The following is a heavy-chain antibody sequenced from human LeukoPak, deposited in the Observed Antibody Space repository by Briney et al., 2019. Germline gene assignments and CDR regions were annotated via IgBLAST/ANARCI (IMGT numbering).Heavy chain of an antibody. CDR2: ISGSGGST. CDR1: GFTFSSYA. V-gene: IGHV3-23*01. D-gene: IGHD2-15*01. Sequence: PGGSLRLSCAASGFTFSSYAMSWVRQAPGKGLEWVSAISGSGGSTYYADSVKSRFTISRDNSKNTLYLQMNSLRAEDTAVYYCAKCKSGGYIRYFDYWGQGTLVTVSS. CDR3: AKCKSGGYIRYFDY. J-gene: IGHJ4*02.